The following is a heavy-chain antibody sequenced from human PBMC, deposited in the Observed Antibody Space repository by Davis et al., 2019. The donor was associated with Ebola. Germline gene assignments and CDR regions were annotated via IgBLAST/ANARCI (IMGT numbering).Heavy chain of an antibody. CDR3: ARRFADGSHNTLDY. CDR1: GGSISSSSYY. J-gene: IGHJ4*02. D-gene: IGHD5-24*01. CDR2: IYHSGST. V-gene: IGHV4-39*07. Sequence: MPSETLSLTCTVSGGSISSSSYYWGWIRQPPGKGLEWIGSIYHSGSTYYNPSLKSRVTISVDTSKNQFSLKLRSVTAADTAVYYCARRFADGSHNTLDYWGQGTLVTVSS.